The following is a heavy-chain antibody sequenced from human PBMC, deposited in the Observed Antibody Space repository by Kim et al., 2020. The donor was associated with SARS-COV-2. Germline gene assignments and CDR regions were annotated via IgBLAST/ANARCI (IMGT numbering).Heavy chain of an antibody. D-gene: IGHD1-26*01. CDR1: GFTFSSYA. V-gene: IGHV3-30*04. J-gene: IGHJ6*02. CDR2: ISYDGSNK. Sequence: GGSLRLSCAASGFTFSSYAMHWVRQAPGKGLEWVAVISYDGSNKYYVDSVKGRFTISRDNSKNTLYLQMNSLRAEDTAVYYCAREGGGRSAIIYYYYGMDVWGQGTTVTVSS. CDR3: AREGGGRSAIIYYYYGMDV.